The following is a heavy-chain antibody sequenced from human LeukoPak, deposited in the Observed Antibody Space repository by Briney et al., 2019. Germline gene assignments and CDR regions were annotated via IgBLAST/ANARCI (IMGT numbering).Heavy chain of an antibody. Sequence: ASVKVSCKASGYTFTGYYMHWVRQAPGQGLEWMGWINPNSGGTNYAQKFQGRVTMTRDTSISTAYMELSRLRSDDTAVYYCARGPRIRTAAVFSWFDPWGQGTLVTVSS. CDR2: INPNSGGT. CDR3: ARGPRIRTAAVFSWFDP. J-gene: IGHJ5*02. V-gene: IGHV1-2*02. D-gene: IGHD6-13*01. CDR1: GYTFTGYY.